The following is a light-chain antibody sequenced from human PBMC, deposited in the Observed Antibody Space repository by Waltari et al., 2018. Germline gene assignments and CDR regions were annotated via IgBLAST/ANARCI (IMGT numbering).Light chain of an antibody. CDR2: GHN. CDR3: QSYDRSLSGFV. Sequence: QSVVTQPPSVSGAPGQRVTISCTGTDSNIGAHYDVQWYQQLPGAAPKVVIFGHNNRPSGVSGRFSGSKSGASASLTISGLQAEDEAEYYCQSYDRSLSGFVFGPGTRVTVL. CDR1: DSNIGAHYD. V-gene: IGLV1-40*03. J-gene: IGLJ1*01.